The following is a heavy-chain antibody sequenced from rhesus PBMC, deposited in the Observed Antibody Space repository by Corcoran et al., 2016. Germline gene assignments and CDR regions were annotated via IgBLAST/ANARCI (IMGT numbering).Heavy chain of an antibody. J-gene: IGHJ3*01. Sequence: QLQLQESGPGLVMPSETLSLPCAASGGSISGYYWSWIRQPPGKGLEWIGNIDGNIAGTNYNPSLKSRVTISKDTSKNQFSLKLSSVTAADTAMYYCARRGLRGSSNGLGFWGQGLRVTVSS. CDR2: IDGNIAGT. CDR1: GGSISGYY. D-gene: IGHD4-29*01. V-gene: IGHV4-81*01. CDR3: ARRGLRGSSNGLGF.